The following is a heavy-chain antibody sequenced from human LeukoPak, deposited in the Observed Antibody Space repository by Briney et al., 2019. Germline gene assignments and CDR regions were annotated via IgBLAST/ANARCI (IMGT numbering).Heavy chain of an antibody. Sequence: GGSLRLSCAASGFTFSSYAMSWVRQAPGKGLEWVSAISGTGSSTYYADSVKGRFTISRDNSKNTLYLQMNSLRAEDTAVYYCASSTVTTLSWFDPWGQGTLVTVSS. CDR3: ASSTVTTLSWFDP. CDR2: ISGTGSST. V-gene: IGHV3-23*01. CDR1: GFTFSSYA. D-gene: IGHD4-17*01. J-gene: IGHJ5*02.